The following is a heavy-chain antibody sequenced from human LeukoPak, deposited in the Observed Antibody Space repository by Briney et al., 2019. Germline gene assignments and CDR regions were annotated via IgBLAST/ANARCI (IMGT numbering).Heavy chain of an antibody. CDR1: GFSFSSYV. V-gene: IGHV3-30*03. D-gene: IGHD5-24*01. CDR3: TRERRRDGYNY. CDR2: ISLDGSDK. J-gene: IGHJ4*02. Sequence: GRSLRLSCAAAGFSFSSYVMHWVRQAPGKGLEWVAGISLDGSDKYYTDSVKGRFTISRDNSMNTLYLQMNSLRAEDTAVYHCTRERRRDGYNYWGQGTLVTVSS.